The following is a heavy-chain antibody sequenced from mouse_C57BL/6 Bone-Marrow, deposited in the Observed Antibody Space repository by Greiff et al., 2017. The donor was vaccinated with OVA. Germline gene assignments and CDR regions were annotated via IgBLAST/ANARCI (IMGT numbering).Heavy chain of an antibody. V-gene: IGHV1-81*01. CDR2: IYPRSGNT. Sequence: QVQLKESGAELARPGASVKLSCKASGYTFTSYGISWVKQRTGQGLEWIGEIYPRSGNTYYNEKFKGKATLTADKSSSTAYMELRSLTSEDSAVYFCARDDYGDGWFAYWGQGTLVTVSA. D-gene: IGHD2-4*01. CDR1: GYTFTSYG. CDR3: ARDDYGDGWFAY. J-gene: IGHJ3*01.